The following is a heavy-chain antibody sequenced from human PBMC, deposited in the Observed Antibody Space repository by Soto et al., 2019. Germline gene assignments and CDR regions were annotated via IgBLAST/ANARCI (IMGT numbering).Heavy chain of an antibody. V-gene: IGHV4-59*01. Sequence: PSETLSLTCTVSGGSISSYYWSWIRQPPGKGLEWIGYIYYSGSTNYNPSLKSRVTISVDTSKNQFSLKLSSVTAADTAVYYCARGEDIVATPYFDYWGQGTXVTVSS. CDR3: ARGEDIVATPYFDY. CDR2: IYYSGST. J-gene: IGHJ4*02. CDR1: GGSISSYY. D-gene: IGHD5-12*01.